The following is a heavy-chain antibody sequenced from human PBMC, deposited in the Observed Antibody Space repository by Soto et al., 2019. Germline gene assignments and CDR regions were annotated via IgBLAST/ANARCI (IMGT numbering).Heavy chain of an antibody. Sequence: GSLRRSCAVSGFTFSDYYMSWIRQAAGQGLEWVSYMSSSGVTVFYADSVKGRFTISRDNAKNSLYLQMYSLRAEDSAVYYCARNTISAAGAEYYGLDVWGQGTTVTVSS. CDR3: ARNTISAAGAEYYGLDV. CDR1: GFTFSDYY. CDR2: MSSSGVTV. V-gene: IGHV3-11*01. J-gene: IGHJ6*02. D-gene: IGHD6-13*01.